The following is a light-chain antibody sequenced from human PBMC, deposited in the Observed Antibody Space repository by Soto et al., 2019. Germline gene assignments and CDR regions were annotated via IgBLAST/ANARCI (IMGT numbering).Light chain of an antibody. Sequence: EIMVTQSTATLSLSPGEMAGRSWIASQSVSSYLAWYQQKPGQAPRLLIYDASNRATGSPARFSGSGSGTDFTLTISSLEPEDFAVYYCQQRGNWPRITFGQGTLLDIK. CDR2: DAS. J-gene: IGKJ5*01. CDR3: QQRGNWPRIT. CDR1: QSVSSY. V-gene: IGKV3-11*01.